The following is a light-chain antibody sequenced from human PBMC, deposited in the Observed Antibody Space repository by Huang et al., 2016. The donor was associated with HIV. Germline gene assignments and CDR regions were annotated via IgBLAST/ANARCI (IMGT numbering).Light chain of an antibody. CDR1: RGISNS. J-gene: IGKJ4*01. CDR2: AAS. V-gene: IGKV1-NL1*01. CDR3: QQYYNTTLS. Sequence: DIQMTQAPSSLSASVGDRVTITCRASRGISNSLAWYQQQPGKAPKLLLYAASRLQGVVPSRFSGSGSRTDYTLTISSLQPEDSATYYCQQYYNTTLSFGGGTKVEIK.